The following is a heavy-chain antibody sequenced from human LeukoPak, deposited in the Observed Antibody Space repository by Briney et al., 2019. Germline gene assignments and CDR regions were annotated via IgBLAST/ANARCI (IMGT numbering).Heavy chain of an antibody. D-gene: IGHD3-3*01. CDR3: ARVATPGYYDFWSGYRKDHDNWFDP. J-gene: IGHJ5*02. Sequence: SETLSLTCTVSGGSISSYYWSWIRQPPGKGLEWIGYIYYSGSTNYNPSLKSRVTISVDTSKNQFPLKLSSVTAADTAVYYCARVATPGYYDFWSGYRKDHDNWFDPWGQGTLVTVSS. CDR2: IYYSGST. CDR1: GGSISSYY. V-gene: IGHV4-59*01.